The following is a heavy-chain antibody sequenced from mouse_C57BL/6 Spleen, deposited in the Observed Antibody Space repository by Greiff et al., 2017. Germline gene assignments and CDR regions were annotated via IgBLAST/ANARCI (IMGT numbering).Heavy chain of an antibody. Sequence: QVQLQQPGAELVKPGASVKMSCKASGYTFTSYWITWVKQRPGQGLEWIGDIYPGSGSTNYNEKFKSKATLTVDTSSSTAYMQLSSLTSEDSAVYYCASTFSGYDAMDYWGQGTSGTVSS. CDR3: ASTFSGYDAMDY. D-gene: IGHD3-2*02. J-gene: IGHJ4*01. CDR2: IYPGSGST. V-gene: IGHV1-55*01. CDR1: GYTFTSYW.